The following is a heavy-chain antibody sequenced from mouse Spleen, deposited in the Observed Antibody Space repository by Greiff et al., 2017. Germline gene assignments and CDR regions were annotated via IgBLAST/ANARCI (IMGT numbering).Heavy chain of an antibody. V-gene: IGHV5-9-1*01. Sequence: EVKVVESGGGLVKPGGSLKLSCAASGFTFSSYAMSWVRQTPEKRLEWVATISSGGSYTYYPDSVKGRFTISRDNAKNTLYLQMSSLRSEDTAMYYCARRDGYPWYFDVWGAGTTVTVSS. CDR1: GFTFSSYA. D-gene: IGHD2-3*01. J-gene: IGHJ1*01. CDR3: ARRDGYPWYFDV. CDR2: ISSGGSYT.